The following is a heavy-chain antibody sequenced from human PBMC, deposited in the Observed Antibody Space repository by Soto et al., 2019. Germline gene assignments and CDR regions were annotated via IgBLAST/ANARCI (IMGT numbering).Heavy chain of an antibody. D-gene: IGHD2-21*01. V-gene: IGHV3-23*04. CDR2: ISGSGGST. CDR1: GFTFSSYA. J-gene: IGHJ6*02. CDR3: ANCGRVYKYYDDGMDV. Sequence: EVQLVESGGGLVLPGGSLRLSCAGSGFTFSSYAMSWVRQAPGKGLEWVSAISGSGGSTYYADSVKGRFTITRDNSKNTLYLQVSSLRAEDTAVDYCANCGRVYKYYDDGMDVWCQGTTVTVSS.